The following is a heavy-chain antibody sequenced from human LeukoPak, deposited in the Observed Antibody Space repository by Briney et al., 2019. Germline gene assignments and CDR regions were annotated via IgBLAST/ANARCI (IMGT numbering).Heavy chain of an antibody. CDR2: IYPGDSDT. V-gene: IGHV5-51*01. CDR3: ARGDYGDFRIYYTLFDY. Sequence: GESLKISCKGSGYSFTSYWIGWVRQMPGKGLEWMGIIYPGDSDTRYSPSFQGQVTISADKSITTAHLQWSSLKSSDTAMYYCARGDYGDFRIYYTLFDYWGQGTLVTVSS. J-gene: IGHJ4*02. D-gene: IGHD4-17*01. CDR1: GYSFTSYW.